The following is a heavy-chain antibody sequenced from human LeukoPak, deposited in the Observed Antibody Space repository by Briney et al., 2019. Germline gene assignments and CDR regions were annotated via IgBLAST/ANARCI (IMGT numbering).Heavy chain of an antibody. V-gene: IGHV3-23*01. D-gene: IGHD6-19*01. CDR3: AKGIYSSGWSYFDY. J-gene: IGHJ4*01. CDR2: LSGSGITT. CDR1: GFTISNSA. Sequence: GGSLRLSCAVSGFTISNSAMSWVRQAPGKGLEWVSTLSGSGITTYYADSVKGRFTISRDNSKNTLYLQMNSLRAEDTAVYYCAKGIYSSGWSYFDYWGHGTLVTDSS.